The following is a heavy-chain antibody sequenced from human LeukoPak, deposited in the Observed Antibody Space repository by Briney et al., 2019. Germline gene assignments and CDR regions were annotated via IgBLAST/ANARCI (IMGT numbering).Heavy chain of an antibody. CDR3: ATSNDYGPTFDY. CDR2: ISAYNGDT. Sequence: ASVKVSCKASGYTFTSYGISWVRQAPGQGLEWMGWISAYNGDTNYAQKVQGRVTMTEDTSTDTAYMELSSLRSEDTAVYYCATSNDYGPTFDYWGQGTLVTVSS. CDR1: GYTFTSYG. V-gene: IGHV1-18*01. D-gene: IGHD4-17*01. J-gene: IGHJ4*02.